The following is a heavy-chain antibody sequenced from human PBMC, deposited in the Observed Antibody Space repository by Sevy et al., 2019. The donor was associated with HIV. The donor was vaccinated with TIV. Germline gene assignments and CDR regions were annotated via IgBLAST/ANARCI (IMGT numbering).Heavy chain of an antibody. CDR2: ISSSSSYI. V-gene: IGHV3-21*01. CDR3: AAWGFSETGYYYYYYYYMDV. D-gene: IGHD3-9*01. Sequence: GGSLRLSCAASGFTFSSYRMNWVRQAPGKGLEWVSSISSSSSYIYYADSVKGRFTISRDNAKNSLYLKMNGLRAEDTAVYYCAAWGFSETGYYYYYYYYMDVWGKGTTVTVSS. J-gene: IGHJ6*03. CDR1: GFTFSSYR.